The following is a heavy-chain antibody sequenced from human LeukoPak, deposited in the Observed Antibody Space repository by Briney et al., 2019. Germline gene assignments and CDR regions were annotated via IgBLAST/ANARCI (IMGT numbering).Heavy chain of an antibody. V-gene: IGHV5-51*01. D-gene: IGHD3-9*01. J-gene: IGHJ4*02. CDR3: ARRYFDWLRDDHHYFDY. CDR1: GYSFTNYW. Sequence: RGESLKISCKGSGYSFTNYWIGWVRQMPGKGLEWMGIIYPGDSDTRYSPSFQGQVTISADKSISTAYLQWSSLKASDTAMYYCARRYFDWLRDDHHYFDYWGQGTLVTVSS. CDR2: IYPGDSDT.